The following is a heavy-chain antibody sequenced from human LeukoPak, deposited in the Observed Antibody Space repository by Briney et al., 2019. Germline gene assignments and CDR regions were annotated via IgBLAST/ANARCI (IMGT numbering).Heavy chain of an antibody. Sequence: PGGSLRLSCAASGFTFSTYWMHWVRQVPGKGLVWVSRTNPDGSSTTYADSVKGRFTISRDNARNTLYLQMNSLRAEDTAVYYCARHVGVTNWFDPWGQGTLVTVSS. J-gene: IGHJ5*02. CDR2: TNPDGSST. CDR3: ARHVGVTNWFDP. D-gene: IGHD3-22*01. V-gene: IGHV3-74*01. CDR1: GFTFSTYW.